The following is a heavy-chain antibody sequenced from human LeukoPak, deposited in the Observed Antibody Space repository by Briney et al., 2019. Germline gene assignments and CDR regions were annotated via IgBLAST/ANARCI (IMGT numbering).Heavy chain of an antibody. CDR3: ARSGHGGVDY. D-gene: IGHD4-23*01. V-gene: IGHV1-8*01. CDR2: TNPNSGNT. J-gene: IGHJ4*02. CDR1: GYTFTTYE. Sequence: ASVKVSCKASGYTFTTYEINWVRQATGQGLEWMGWTNPNSGNTGYAQKFQGRLTMTRNTSISTAYMELSNLRSEDTAVYYCARSGHGGVDYWGQGTLATVSS.